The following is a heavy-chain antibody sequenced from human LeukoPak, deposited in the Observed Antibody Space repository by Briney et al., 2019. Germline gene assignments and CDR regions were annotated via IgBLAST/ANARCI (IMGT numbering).Heavy chain of an antibody. Sequence: SQTLSLTCAVSGGSISSGGYSWGWIRQPPGKGLEWIGSIYYSGSTYYNPSLKSRVTISVDTSKNQFSLKLSSVTAADTAVYYCARDELIAAGNYWGQGTLVTVSS. D-gene: IGHD6-13*01. CDR2: IYYSGST. V-gene: IGHV4-39*07. CDR1: GGSISSGGYS. CDR3: ARDELIAAGNY. J-gene: IGHJ4*02.